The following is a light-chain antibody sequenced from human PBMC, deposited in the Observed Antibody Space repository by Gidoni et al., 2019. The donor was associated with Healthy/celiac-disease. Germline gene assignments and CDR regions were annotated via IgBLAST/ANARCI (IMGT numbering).Light chain of an antibody. Sequence: QSALTQPGSVSGSPGQSLTISCTGTSSDVGGYNYVSWYQQHPGKAPKLMIYEVSNRPSGVSNRFSGSKSGNTASLTISGLQAEDEADYYCSSYTSSSTLNYVFGTGTKVTVL. CDR3: SSYTSSSTLNYV. CDR1: SSDVGGYNY. CDR2: EVS. V-gene: IGLV2-14*01. J-gene: IGLJ1*01.